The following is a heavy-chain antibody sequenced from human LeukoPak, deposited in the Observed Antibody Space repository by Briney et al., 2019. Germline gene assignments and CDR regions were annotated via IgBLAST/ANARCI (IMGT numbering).Heavy chain of an antibody. CDR1: GGSISSYF. J-gene: IGHJ4*02. D-gene: IGHD1-26*01. V-gene: IGHV4-59*13. CDR3: ARERGGNYFRY. Sequence: SEILSLTCTVSGGSISSYFWSWIRQPPGEGLEWIGYIYYTGSTNYNPSLKSRVTISVDTSKNQFSLKLSSVTAADTAVYYCARERGGNYFRYWGQGTLVTVSS. CDR2: IYYTGST.